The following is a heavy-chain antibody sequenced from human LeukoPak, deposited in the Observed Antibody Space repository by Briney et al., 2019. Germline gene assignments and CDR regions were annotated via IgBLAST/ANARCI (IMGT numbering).Heavy chain of an antibody. J-gene: IGHJ6*02. CDR2: IYYSGST. Sequence: SETLSLTCTVSGGSISSYYWSWIRQPPGKGLEWIGYIYYSGSTNYNPSLKSRVTISVDTSKNQFSLKLSSVTAADTAVYYCARGVYYDILTGSYYYGMDVWGQGTTVTVSS. V-gene: IGHV4-59*08. CDR3: ARGVYYDILTGSYYYGMDV. D-gene: IGHD3-9*01. CDR1: GGSISSYY.